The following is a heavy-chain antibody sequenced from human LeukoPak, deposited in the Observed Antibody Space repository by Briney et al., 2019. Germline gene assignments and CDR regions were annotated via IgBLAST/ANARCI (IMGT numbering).Heavy chain of an antibody. CDR1: GGSISSGGYY. D-gene: IGHD3-16*01. J-gene: IGHJ5*02. Sequence: PSETLSLTCTVSGGSISSGGYYWSWIRQPPGKGLEWIGYIYHSGSTYYNPSLKSRVTISVDTSKNQFSLKLSSVTAADTAVYYCARWSMITFGFDPWGQGTLVTVSS. CDR2: IYHSGST. CDR3: ARWSMITFGFDP. V-gene: IGHV4-30-2*02.